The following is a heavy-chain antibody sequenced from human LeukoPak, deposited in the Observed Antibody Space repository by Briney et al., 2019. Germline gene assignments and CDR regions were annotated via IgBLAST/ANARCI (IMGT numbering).Heavy chain of an antibody. Sequence: SETLSLTCTVSGGSISSYYWSWIRQPPGKGLEWIGYIYYSGSTNYNPSLKSRVTISLDTSKNQFSLKLSSVTAADTAVYYCARGTSAVAGLDNDYWGQGTLVTVSS. CDR3: ARGTSAVAGLDNDY. V-gene: IGHV4-59*12. CDR2: IYYSGST. D-gene: IGHD6-19*01. J-gene: IGHJ4*02. CDR1: GGSISSYY.